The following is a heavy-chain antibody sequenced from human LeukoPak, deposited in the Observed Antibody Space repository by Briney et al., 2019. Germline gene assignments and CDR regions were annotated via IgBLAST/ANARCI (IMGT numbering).Heavy chain of an antibody. D-gene: IGHD6-19*01. V-gene: IGHV3-21*01. CDR1: GFTFSTYS. CDR3: GRYGLGYYYMDV. CDR2: ISSSSSYI. Sequence: GRSLRLSCAASGFTFSTYSMNWVRQAPGKGLEWVSFISSSSSYIYYADSLKGRFTISRDNAKNSLYLQMNSLRAEDTAVYYCGRYGLGYYYMDVWGKGTTVTVSS. J-gene: IGHJ6*03.